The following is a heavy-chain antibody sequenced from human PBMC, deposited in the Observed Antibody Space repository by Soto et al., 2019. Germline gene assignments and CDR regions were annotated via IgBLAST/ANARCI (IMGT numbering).Heavy chain of an antibody. D-gene: IGHD3-10*01. CDR3: TLQWRDVLLWFGESGSALGGDAFDI. CDR1: GFTFSNAW. Sequence: GGSLRLSCAASGFTFSNAWMNWVRQAPGKGLEWVGRIKSKTDGGTTDYAAPVKGRFTISRDDSKNTLYLQMNSLKTEDTAVYYCTLQWRDVLLWFGESGSALGGDAFDIWGQGTMVTVSS. J-gene: IGHJ3*02. CDR2: IKSKTDGGTT. V-gene: IGHV3-15*07.